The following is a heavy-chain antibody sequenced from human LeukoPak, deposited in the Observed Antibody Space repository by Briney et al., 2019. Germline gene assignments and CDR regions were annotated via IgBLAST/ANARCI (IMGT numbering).Heavy chain of an antibody. J-gene: IGHJ4*02. CDR1: GYSIASGYF. CDR2: LYYSGNT. D-gene: IGHD6-19*01. Sequence: SETLSLTCTVSGYSIASGYFWGWIRQPPGKGLERIGSLYYSGNTYYNPSLKSRVTISVDTSKNQLSLKVSSVTAADTAVYYCARDPGYSSGWEFDYWGQGTLVTVSS. CDR3: ARDPGYSSGWEFDY. V-gene: IGHV4-38-2*02.